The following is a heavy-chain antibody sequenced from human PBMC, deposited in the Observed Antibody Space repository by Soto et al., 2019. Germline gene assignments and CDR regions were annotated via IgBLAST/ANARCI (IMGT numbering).Heavy chain of an antibody. V-gene: IGHV1-18*04. D-gene: IGHD3-22*01. CDR1: GYIFTGYG. Sequence: ASVRVSCKTSGYIFTGYGISWVRQAPGQGLEWMGWISPYNGHTEFAQSLQGRIILTADTSTTTAFMELTNLRSDDTAVYYCARGGGGYHTGRGFAGTMDVWGQGTTVTVSS. CDR2: ISPYNGHT. CDR3: ARGGGGYHTGRGFAGTMDV. J-gene: IGHJ6*02.